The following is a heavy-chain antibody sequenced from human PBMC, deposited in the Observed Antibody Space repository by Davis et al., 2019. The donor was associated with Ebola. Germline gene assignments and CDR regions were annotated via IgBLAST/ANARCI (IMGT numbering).Heavy chain of an antibody. CDR1: GGSISSSSYY. CDR2: IYYSGST. Sequence: SETLSLTCTVSGGSISSSSYYWGWIRQPPGKGLEWIGYIYYSGSTNYNPSLKSRVTISVDTSKNQFSLKLSSVTAADTAVYYCARRGYPLKRQGRCSGGSCYWFDPWGQGTLVTVSS. D-gene: IGHD2-15*01. CDR3: ARRGYPLKRQGRCSGGSCYWFDP. J-gene: IGHJ5*02. V-gene: IGHV4-61*05.